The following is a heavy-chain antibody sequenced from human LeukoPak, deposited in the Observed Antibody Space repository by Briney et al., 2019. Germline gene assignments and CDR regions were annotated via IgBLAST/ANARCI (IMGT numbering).Heavy chain of an antibody. D-gene: IGHD2-8*01. J-gene: IGHJ4*02. V-gene: IGHV5-51*01. CDR2: IYPPDSDT. CDR1: GYSITSYW. CDR3: ARLSVLMVYAGLDRWGDY. Sequence: GESLKISCKASGYSITSYWIGCLRQKPGKGLQWMRSIYPPDSDTRYSPSLHGQVTISADKSISTAYLQWSSLKPSDTAMYYCARLSVLMVYAGLDRWGDYWGQGTLVTVSS.